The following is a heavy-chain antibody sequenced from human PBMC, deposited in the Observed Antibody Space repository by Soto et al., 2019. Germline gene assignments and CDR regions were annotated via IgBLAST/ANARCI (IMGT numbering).Heavy chain of an antibody. CDR1: GYTFTGYY. D-gene: IGHD2-21*01. Sequence: ASVKVSCKASGYTFTGYYMHWVRQAPGQGLEWMGWINPNNGGTNYAQKFQGWVTMTSDTSISTAYMELSSLTSEDTAVYYCARAPLGIIVAPDFWGQGTLVTVSS. V-gene: IGHV1-2*04. CDR2: INPNNGGT. CDR3: ARAPLGIIVAPDF. J-gene: IGHJ4*02.